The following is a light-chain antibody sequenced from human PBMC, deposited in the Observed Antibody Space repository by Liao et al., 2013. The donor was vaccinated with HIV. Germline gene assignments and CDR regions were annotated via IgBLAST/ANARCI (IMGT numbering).Light chain of an antibody. CDR2: KDS. V-gene: IGLV3-25*02. Sequence: SYELTQPPSVSVSPGQTARITCSGDALPKQYAYWYQQKPGQAPVLLIYKDSERPSGIPERFSGSNSGNTATLTISRVEAGDEADYFCQVWDASTDHIFGGGTRLTVL. CDR1: ALPKQY. J-gene: IGLJ2*01. CDR3: QVWDASTDHI.